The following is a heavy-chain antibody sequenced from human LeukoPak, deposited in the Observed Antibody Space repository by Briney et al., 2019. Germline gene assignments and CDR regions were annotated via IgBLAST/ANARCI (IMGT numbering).Heavy chain of an antibody. CDR3: VYRTKVTSVDH. D-gene: IGHD4-17*01. CDR2: IYGNDDK. Sequence: SGPTLVKPTQTLTLTCTFSGFSLNTNAVAVGWVRQPPGQALEWLTFIYGNDDKRYSPSLGSRLTITKDTSKNQVVLTMTDMDYVDTATYYCVYRTKVTSVDHWGQGTLVTVSS. J-gene: IGHJ4*02. V-gene: IGHV2-5*01. CDR1: GFSLNTNAVA.